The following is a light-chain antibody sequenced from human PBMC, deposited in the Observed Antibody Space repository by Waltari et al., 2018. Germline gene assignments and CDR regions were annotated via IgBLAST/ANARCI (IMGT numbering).Light chain of an antibody. CDR2: DTS. CDR1: ESVSNY. Sequence: EVVLTQSPVTLSLAAGERATLSCRASESVSNYLAWYQQKPGQYPRLLIFDTSKRATGIPARFSGSGYGTDFTLTINNLEAEDFALYYCQQGSILPLTFGGGTKVEI. J-gene: IGKJ4*01. V-gene: IGKV3-11*01. CDR3: QQGSILPLT.